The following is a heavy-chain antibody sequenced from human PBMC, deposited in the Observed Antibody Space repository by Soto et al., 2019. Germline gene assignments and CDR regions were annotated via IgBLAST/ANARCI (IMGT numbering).Heavy chain of an antibody. J-gene: IGHJ6*02. V-gene: IGHV4-59*08. CDR1: GGSISSYY. CDR2: IYYSGST. D-gene: IGHD2-15*01. Sequence: SSETLSLTCTVSGGSISSYYWSWIRQPPGKGLEWIGYIYYSGSTNYNPSLKSRVTISVDTSKNQFSLKLSSVTAADTAVYYCARHGKNYYGMDVWGQGTTVTVSS. CDR3: ARHGKNYYGMDV.